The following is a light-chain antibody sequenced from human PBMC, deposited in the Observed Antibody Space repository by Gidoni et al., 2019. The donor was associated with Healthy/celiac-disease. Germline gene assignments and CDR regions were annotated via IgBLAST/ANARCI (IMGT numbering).Light chain of an antibody. J-gene: IGKJ2*01. V-gene: IGKV2-28*01. CDR1: QSLLHSNGYNY. CDR3: MQALQTPYT. CDR2: VVS. Sequence: DLVMTQSPLSLPVTPGEPASISCRSSQSLLHSNGYNYLDWYLQKPGQSPQLLIYVVSNRASGVTDRFSGSGSGTDFTLKISRVEAEDVGVYYCMQALQTPYTFXXXPSWRSN.